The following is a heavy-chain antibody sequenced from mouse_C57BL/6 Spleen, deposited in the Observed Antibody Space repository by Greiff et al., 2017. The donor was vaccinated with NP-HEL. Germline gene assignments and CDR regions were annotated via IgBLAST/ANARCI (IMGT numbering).Heavy chain of an antibody. Sequence: EVQLQQSGPELVKPGASVKIPCKASGYTFTDYNMDWVKQSHGKSLEWIGDINPNNGGTIYNQKFKGKATLTVDKSSSTAYMELRSLTSEDTAVYYCARRYDGYYWFDYWGQGTTLTVSS. CDR3: ARRYDGYYWFDY. CDR1: GYTFTDYN. D-gene: IGHD2-3*01. V-gene: IGHV1-18*01. CDR2: INPNNGGT. J-gene: IGHJ2*01.